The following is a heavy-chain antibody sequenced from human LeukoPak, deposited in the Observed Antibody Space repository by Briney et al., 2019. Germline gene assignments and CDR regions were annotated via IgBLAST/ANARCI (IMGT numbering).Heavy chain of an antibody. V-gene: IGHV3-48*03. J-gene: IGHJ6*04. CDR1: GFTFSSYE. D-gene: IGHD3-10*02. Sequence: PGGSLRLSWAASGFTFSSYEMNWVRRVPGRGLEGVSAISSSGSTIYYADSVKGRFTISRDNAKNSLYLQMNSLRAEDTAVYYCAELGITMIGGVWGKGTTVTISS. CDR2: ISSSGSTI. CDR3: AELGITMIGGV.